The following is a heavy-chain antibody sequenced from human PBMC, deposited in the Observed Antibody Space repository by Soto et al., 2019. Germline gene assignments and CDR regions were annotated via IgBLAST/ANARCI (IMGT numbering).Heavy chain of an antibody. CDR3: ARITGRHLDY. D-gene: IGHD1-20*01. CDR2: IDYSGTA. Sequence: SETLSLTCTVSSGSISVTNVFWGWVRQPPGKGLEWIGNIDYSGTAYFSPSLATRVTFHVDTSKNQFSLTLYSVTAADTAVYYCARITGRHLDYWGQGILVTVSS. J-gene: IGHJ4*02. V-gene: IGHV4-39*01. CDR1: SGSISVTNVF.